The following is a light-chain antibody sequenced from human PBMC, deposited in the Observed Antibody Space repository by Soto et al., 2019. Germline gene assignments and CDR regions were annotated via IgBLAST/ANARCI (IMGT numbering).Light chain of an antibody. Sequence: EIPMTQSPSTLSGSVGDRGTMXWRASQTVSSWLSWYQQKPGKAPKLLIYKASTLKTGVPSRCSGSGSATAFTPPISSLQHDDFATYYGQHYNTYSQTFGQGTKVDIK. CDR1: QTVSSW. CDR2: KAS. V-gene: IGKV1-5*03. J-gene: IGKJ1*01. CDR3: QHYNTYSQT.